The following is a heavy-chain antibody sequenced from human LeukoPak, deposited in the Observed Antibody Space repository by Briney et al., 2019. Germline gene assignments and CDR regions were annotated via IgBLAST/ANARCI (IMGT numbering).Heavy chain of an antibody. CDR3: AKDIGRYYDSSGYLGY. Sequence: GGSLRLSCVVAGFTFSNHWMSWVRQAPGKGLEWVSGISWNSGSIGYADSVKGRFTIPRDNAKNSLYLQMNSLRAEDTALYYCAKDIGRYYDSSGYLGYWGQGTLVTVSS. CDR1: GFTFSNHW. CDR2: ISWNSGSI. D-gene: IGHD3-22*01. V-gene: IGHV3-9*01. J-gene: IGHJ4*02.